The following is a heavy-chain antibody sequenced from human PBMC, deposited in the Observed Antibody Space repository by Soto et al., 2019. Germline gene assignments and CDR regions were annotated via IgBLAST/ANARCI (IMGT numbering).Heavy chain of an antibody. D-gene: IGHD4-17*01. V-gene: IGHV4-31*03. Sequence: NPSETLSLTCTVSGGSISSGGYYWSWIRQHPGKGLEWIGYIYYSGSTYYNPSLKSRVTISVDTSKNQFSLKLSSVTAADTAVYYCAREATVVTPSHYYYYGMDVWGQWTTGTVSS. CDR3: AREATVVTPSHYYYYGMDV. J-gene: IGHJ6*02. CDR2: IYYSGST. CDR1: GGSISSGGYY.